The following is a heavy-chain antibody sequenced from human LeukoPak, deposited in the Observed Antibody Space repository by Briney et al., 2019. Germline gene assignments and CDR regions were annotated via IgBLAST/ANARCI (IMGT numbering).Heavy chain of an antibody. CDR3: ARERYSSGWYSYYYYYMDV. Sequence: SETLSLTCTVSGGSISSHYWSWLRQPPGKGLEWIGYIYYSGSTNYNPSLKSRVTISVDTSKNQFSLKLSSVTAADTAVYYCARERYSSGWYSYYYYYMDVWGKGTTVTVSS. D-gene: IGHD6-19*01. CDR1: GGSISSHY. CDR2: IYYSGST. V-gene: IGHV4-59*11. J-gene: IGHJ6*03.